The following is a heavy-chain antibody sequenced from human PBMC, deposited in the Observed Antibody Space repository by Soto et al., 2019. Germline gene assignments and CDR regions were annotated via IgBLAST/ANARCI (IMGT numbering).Heavy chain of an antibody. V-gene: IGHV1-69*13. CDR1: GGTFRNHV. D-gene: IGHD3-10*01. J-gene: IGHJ4*02. CDR3: ARDLEFRDGNISHLDY. Sequence: ASVKVSCKASGGTFRNHVFNWVRQAPGQGLEWMGGIIPIIGTPNYAQKFQGRVTITADASTDTVYLEVSSLRSQDTAVYYCARDLEFRDGNISHLDYWGQGTLVTVSS. CDR2: IIPIIGTP.